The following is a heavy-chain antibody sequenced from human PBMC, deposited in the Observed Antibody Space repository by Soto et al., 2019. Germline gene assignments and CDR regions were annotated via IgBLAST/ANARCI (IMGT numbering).Heavy chain of an antibody. CDR2: INSDGSST. D-gene: IGHD3-3*01. CDR1: GFTFSSYW. J-gene: IGHJ4*02. V-gene: IGHV3-74*01. Sequence: GGSLRLSCAASGFTFSSYWMHWVRQAPGKGLVWVSRINSDGSSTSYADSVKGRFTISRDNAKNTLYLQMNSLRAEDTAVYYCARVNYDFWSGYQTPPDYWGQGTLVTVSS. CDR3: ARVNYDFWSGYQTPPDY.